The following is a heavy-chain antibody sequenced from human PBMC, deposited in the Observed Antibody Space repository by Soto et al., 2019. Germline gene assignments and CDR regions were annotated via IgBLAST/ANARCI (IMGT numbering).Heavy chain of an antibody. CDR3: TTYSYSTILVVRFDD. J-gene: IGHJ4*01. Sequence: GGSLRLSCAASGFTFSNAWINWVRQAPGKGLEWVGRIKSKTDGGTADFAAPVKGRFAISRDDSKNTVYLQMNSLKTEDTAVYYCTTYSYSTILVVRFDDWGHGTLVTVSS. CDR2: IKSKTDGGTA. D-gene: IGHD2-2*01. V-gene: IGHV3-15*07. CDR1: GFTFSNAW.